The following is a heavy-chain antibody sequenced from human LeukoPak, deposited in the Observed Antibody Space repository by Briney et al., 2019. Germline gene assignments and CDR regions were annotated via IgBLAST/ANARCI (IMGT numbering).Heavy chain of an antibody. V-gene: IGHV4-30-4*08. CDR3: ARALGLRFLEWLPQALFDY. CDR2: IYYSGST. D-gene: IGHD3-3*01. Sequence: SETLSLTCTVSGGSISSFYWSWLRQPPGKGLEWIGYIYYSGSTYYNPSLKSRVTISVDTSKNQFSLKLSSVTAADTAVYYCARALGLRFLEWLPQALFDYWGQGTLVTVSS. CDR1: GGSISSFY. J-gene: IGHJ4*02.